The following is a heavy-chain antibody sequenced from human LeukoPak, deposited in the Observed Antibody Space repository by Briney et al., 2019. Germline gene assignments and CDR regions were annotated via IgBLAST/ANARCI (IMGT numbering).Heavy chain of an antibody. D-gene: IGHD1-7*01. J-gene: IGHJ3*02. CDR3: ARDRAVYPYNWNYGDAFDI. V-gene: IGHV1-18*01. CDR2: ISAYNGNT. CDR1: GYTFTSYG. Sequence: ASVKVSCKASGYTFTSYGISWVRQAPGQGLEWMGWISAYNGNTNYAQKLQGRVTMTTDTSTSTAYMELRSLRSDDTSVYYCARDRAVYPYNWNYGDAFDIWGQGTMVTVSS.